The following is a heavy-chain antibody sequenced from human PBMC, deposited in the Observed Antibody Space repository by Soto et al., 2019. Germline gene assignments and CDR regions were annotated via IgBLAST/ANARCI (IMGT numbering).Heavy chain of an antibody. Sequence: QLQLQESGPGLVKPSETLSLTCTVSGGSISSSSYYWGWIRQPPGKGLEWIGSIYYSGSTYYNPSLKSRVTIAVDTSKYQFSLKLSSVTAADTAVYYCAKGGSGSYSNAFDIWGQGTMVTVSS. J-gene: IGHJ3*02. CDR1: GGSISSSSYY. CDR2: IYYSGST. V-gene: IGHV4-39*01. D-gene: IGHD3-10*01. CDR3: AKGGSGSYSNAFDI.